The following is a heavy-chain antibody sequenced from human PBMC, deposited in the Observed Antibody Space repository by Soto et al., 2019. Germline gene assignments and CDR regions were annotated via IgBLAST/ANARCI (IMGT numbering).Heavy chain of an antibody. D-gene: IGHD6-13*01. V-gene: IGHV3-30*18. Sequence: QVPLVESGGGVVQPGRSLRLSCAASGFTFSSYGMHWVRQAPGKGLEWVAVISYDGSNKYYADSVKGRFTISRDNSKNTLYLQMNSLRAEDTAVYYCAKDLEQQPNWFDPWGQGTLVTVSS. CDR2: ISYDGSNK. CDR3: AKDLEQQPNWFDP. J-gene: IGHJ5*02. CDR1: GFTFSSYG.